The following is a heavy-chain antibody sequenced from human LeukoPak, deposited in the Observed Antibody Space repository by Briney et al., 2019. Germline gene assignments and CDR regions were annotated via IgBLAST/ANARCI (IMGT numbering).Heavy chain of an antibody. V-gene: IGHV3-9*01. Sequence: GRSLRLSCAASGFTFDDYAMHWVRQAPGKGLEWVSGISWNSGSIGYADSVKGRFTISRDNAKSSLYLQMNSLRAEDTALYYCAKAGYSYYFDYWGQGTLVTVSS. CDR3: AKAGYSYYFDY. J-gene: IGHJ4*02. CDR1: GFTFDDYA. D-gene: IGHD3-22*01. CDR2: ISWNSGSI.